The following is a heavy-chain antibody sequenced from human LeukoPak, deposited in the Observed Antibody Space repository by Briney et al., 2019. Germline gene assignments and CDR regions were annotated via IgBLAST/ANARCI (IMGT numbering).Heavy chain of an antibody. V-gene: IGHV4-39*07. CDR2: IYYSGST. CDR1: GGSISSSSYY. CDR3: ARAYDFWSGSEGGFDY. D-gene: IGHD3-3*01. Sequence: SETLSLTCTVSGGSISSSSYYWGWIRQPPGKGLEWIGSIYYSGSTYYNPSLKSRVTISVDTSKNQFSLKLSSVTAADTAVYYCARAYDFWSGSEGGFDYWGQGTLVTVSS. J-gene: IGHJ4*02.